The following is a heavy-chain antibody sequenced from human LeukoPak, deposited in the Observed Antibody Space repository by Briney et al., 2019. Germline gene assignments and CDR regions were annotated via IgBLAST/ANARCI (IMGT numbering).Heavy chain of an antibody. V-gene: IGHV3-49*04. CDR1: GFTFGDYA. J-gene: IGHJ4*02. CDR3: TREGYSSGWYKRSYDYFDY. D-gene: IGHD6-19*01. Sequence: AGGSLRLSCTASGFTFGDYAMSWVRQAPGKGLEWVGFIRSKAYGGTTEYAASVKGRFTISKDDSKSIAYLQMNSLKTEDTAVYYCTREGYSSGWYKRSYDYFDYWGQGTLVTVSS. CDR2: IRSKAYGGTT.